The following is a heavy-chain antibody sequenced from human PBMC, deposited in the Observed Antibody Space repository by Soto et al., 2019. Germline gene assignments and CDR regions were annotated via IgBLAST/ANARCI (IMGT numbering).Heavy chain of an antibody. D-gene: IGHD6-13*01. V-gene: IGHV4-34*01. CDR3: ARSRFGRSSSWYSDY. J-gene: IGHJ4*02. CDR1: GGSFSGYY. Sequence: SETLSLTCAVYGGSFSGYYWSWIRQPPGKGLEWIGEINHSGSTNYNPSLKSRVTISVDTSKNQFSLKLSSVTAADTAVYYCARSRFGRSSSWYSDYWGQGTLVTVSS. CDR2: INHSGST.